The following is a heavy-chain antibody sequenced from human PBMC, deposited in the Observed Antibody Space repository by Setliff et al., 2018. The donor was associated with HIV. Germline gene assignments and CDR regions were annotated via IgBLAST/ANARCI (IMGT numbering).Heavy chain of an antibody. CDR2: IYQTGSI. D-gene: IGHD3-22*01. J-gene: IGHJ4*02. CDR3: ARQAWHSGRNGYFVDY. CDR1: GGSISSHY. Sequence: PSETLSLTCTVSGGSISSHYWSWIRQSPGKGLEWIATIYQTGSIYYNPSLQNRVTLLLDMSKNQFSLKLSSATAADTAVYYCARQAWHSGRNGYFVDYWGQGMLVTVSS. V-gene: IGHV4-59*08.